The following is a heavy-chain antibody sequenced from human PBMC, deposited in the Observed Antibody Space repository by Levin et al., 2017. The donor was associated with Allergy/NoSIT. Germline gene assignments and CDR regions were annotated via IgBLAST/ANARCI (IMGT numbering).Heavy chain of an antibody. D-gene: IGHD2-8*01. Sequence: GGSLRLSCAASGFTFSSYAMSWVRQAPGKGLEWVSAISGSGGSTYYADSVKGRFTISRDNSKNTLYLQMNSLRAEDTAVYYCAKDLRGPNGAEGDYWGQGTLVTVSS. CDR3: AKDLRGPNGAEGDY. CDR2: ISGSGGST. V-gene: IGHV3-23*01. CDR1: GFTFSSYA. J-gene: IGHJ4*02.